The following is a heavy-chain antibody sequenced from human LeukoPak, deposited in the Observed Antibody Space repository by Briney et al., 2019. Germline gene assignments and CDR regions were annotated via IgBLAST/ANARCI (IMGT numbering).Heavy chain of an antibody. CDR2: ISYDGSNK. V-gene: IGHV3-30*04. CDR3: ARVFRVVTDYYYYMDV. J-gene: IGHJ6*03. CDR1: GFTFSSYA. D-gene: IGHD3-3*01. Sequence: GGSLRLSCAASGFTFSSYAMHWVRQAPGKGLEGVAVISYDGSNKYYADSVKGRFTISRDNSKNTLYLQMNSLRAEDTAVYYCARVFRVVTDYYYYMDVWGKGTTVTVSS.